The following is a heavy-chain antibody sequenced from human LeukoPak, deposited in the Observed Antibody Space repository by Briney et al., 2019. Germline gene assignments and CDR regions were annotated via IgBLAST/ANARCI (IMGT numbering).Heavy chain of an antibody. V-gene: IGHV4-34*01. Sequence: SQALSLTCAVSGVPFSNYYRSCVRQSPRQGLEWIGENNHSGYTNYNPSLKSRVTMSIDTSKNQFSLKLTSVTAADAGVYYCTRAVAGHPDWGQGTLVTVST. J-gene: IGHJ4*02. D-gene: IGHD6-19*01. CDR1: GVPFSNYY. CDR3: TRAVAGHPD. CDR2: NNHSGYT.